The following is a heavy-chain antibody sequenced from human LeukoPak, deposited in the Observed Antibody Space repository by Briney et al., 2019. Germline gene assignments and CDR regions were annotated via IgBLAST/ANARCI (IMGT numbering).Heavy chain of an antibody. D-gene: IGHD1-26*01. CDR3: AKDGSYSGSYWDY. V-gene: IGHV3-23*01. Sequence: GGSLRLSCAASGFTFSSYSMNWVRQAPGKGLEWVSAISGSGGSTYYADSVKGRFTISRDNSKNTLYLQMNSLRAEDTAVYYCAKDGSYSGSYWDYWGQGTLVTVSS. CDR2: ISGSGGST. CDR1: GFTFSSYS. J-gene: IGHJ4*02.